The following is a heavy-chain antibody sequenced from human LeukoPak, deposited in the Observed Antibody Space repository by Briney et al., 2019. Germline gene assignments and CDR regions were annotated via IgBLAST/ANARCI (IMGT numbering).Heavy chain of an antibody. CDR3: AKKSSVAGTSYYFDY. D-gene: IGHD6-19*01. Sequence: GGSLRLSCAASGFTFSSYAMSWVRQAPGKGLEWVSAISGSGGSTYYADSVKGRFTISRDNSKNTLYLQMNSLRAEDTAVYYCAKKSSVAGTSYYFDYWGQGTLVTVSS. J-gene: IGHJ4*02. V-gene: IGHV3-23*01. CDR1: GFTFSSYA. CDR2: ISGSGGST.